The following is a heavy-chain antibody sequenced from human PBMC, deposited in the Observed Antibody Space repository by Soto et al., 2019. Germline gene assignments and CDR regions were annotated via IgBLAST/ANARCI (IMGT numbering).Heavy chain of an antibody. D-gene: IGHD5-18*01. CDR3: AGTNVDTAMENYYYYGMDV. Sequence: SETLSLTCTVSGGSISSYYWSWIRQPPGKGLEWIGYIYYSGSTNYNPSLKSRVTISVDTSKNQFSLKLSSVTAADTAVYYCAGTNVDTAMENYYYYGMDVWGQGTTVTVSS. CDR1: GGSISSYY. V-gene: IGHV4-59*01. J-gene: IGHJ6*02. CDR2: IYYSGST.